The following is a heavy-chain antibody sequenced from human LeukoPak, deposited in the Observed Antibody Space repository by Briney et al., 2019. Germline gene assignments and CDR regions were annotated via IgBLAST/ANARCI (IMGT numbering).Heavy chain of an antibody. CDR3: ARGAGGFDY. V-gene: IGHV3-74*03. D-gene: IGHD2-8*02. CDR2: INNDGSNI. CDR1: GFTFSNYW. Sequence: GGSLRLSCTASGFTFSNYWMHWVRHGRGKGLVGVSHINNDGSNITYADCVKGRLTISRDNARDTLYLQMNSLRADDTAVYYCARGAGGFDYWGQGTLVTVSS. J-gene: IGHJ4*02.